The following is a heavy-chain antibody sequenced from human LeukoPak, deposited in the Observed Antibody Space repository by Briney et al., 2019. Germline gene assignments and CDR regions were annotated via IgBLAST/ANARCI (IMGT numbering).Heavy chain of an antibody. V-gene: IGHV3-23*01. CDR2: ISGSGGST. CDR3: AKDAKSSSWYGGVYFDY. J-gene: IGHJ4*02. CDR1: GFTFSSYG. D-gene: IGHD6-13*01. Sequence: GGSLRLSCAASGFTFSSYGMGWVRQAPGKGLEWVSAISGSGGSTYYADSVKGRFTISRDNSKNTLYLQMNSLRAEDTAVYYCAKDAKSSSWYGGVYFDYWGQGTLVTVSS.